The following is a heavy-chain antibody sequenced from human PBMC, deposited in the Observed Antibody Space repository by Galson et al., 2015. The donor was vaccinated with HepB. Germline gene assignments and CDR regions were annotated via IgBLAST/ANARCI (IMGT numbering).Heavy chain of an antibody. Sequence: SLRLSCAASGFTLSNFAMSWVRQAPGKGLEWVSGISYSAGSTYYADSVKGRFTISRDNYRNTLFLQMNSLGVVDTAVYYCVRSLGVTRRGDYWGQGSLVTISS. D-gene: IGHD1-26*01. CDR2: ISYSAGST. J-gene: IGHJ4*02. CDR3: VRSLGVTRRGDY. V-gene: IGHV3-23*01. CDR1: GFTLSNFA.